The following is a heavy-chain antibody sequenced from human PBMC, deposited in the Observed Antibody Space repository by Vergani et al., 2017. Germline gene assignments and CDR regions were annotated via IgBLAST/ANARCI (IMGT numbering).Heavy chain of an antibody. J-gene: IGHJ4*02. D-gene: IGHD3-22*01. CDR3: AGGVGGYPFDY. CDR2: IYYSGST. CDR1: GGSISSYY. Sequence: QVQLQESGPGLVKPSETLSLTCTVSGGSISSYYWSWIRQPPGKGLEWIGYIYYSGSTNYNPSLKRRVTISVDTSKNQFSLKLSSVTAADSAVYYCAGGVGGYPFDYWGQGTLVTVSS. V-gene: IGHV4-59*01.